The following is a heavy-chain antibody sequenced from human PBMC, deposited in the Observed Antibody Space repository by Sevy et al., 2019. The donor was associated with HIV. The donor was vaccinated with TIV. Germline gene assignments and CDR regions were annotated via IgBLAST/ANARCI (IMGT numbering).Heavy chain of an antibody. D-gene: IGHD3-10*01. V-gene: IGHV4-59*01. Sequence: SETLSLTCTVSGGSISSYYWSWIRQPPGKGLEWIGYIYYSGSTNYNPSLKSRVTISVDTSKNQFSLKLSSVTAADTAVYYCARDFRRGYYYYYMDVWGTGTTVTVSS. CDR2: IYYSGST. J-gene: IGHJ6*03. CDR1: GGSISSYY. CDR3: ARDFRRGYYYYYMDV.